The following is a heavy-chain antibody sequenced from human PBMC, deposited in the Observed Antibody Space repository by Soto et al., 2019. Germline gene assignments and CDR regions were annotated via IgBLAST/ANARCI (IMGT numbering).Heavy chain of an antibody. V-gene: IGHV1-46*01. CDR3: ARSPYHSGYYYSIDY. J-gene: IGHJ4*02. CDR2: INPSGGST. Sequence: SVAASAQASGYTLLMHYIHFMRQAPGQGLEWMGLINPSGGSTTYAQKFQGRVTMTRDTSTSTVYMDLSSLKSEDTAVYYCARSPYHSGYYYSIDYWGQGPQVTVSS. CDR1: GYTLLMHY. D-gene: IGHD3-22*01.